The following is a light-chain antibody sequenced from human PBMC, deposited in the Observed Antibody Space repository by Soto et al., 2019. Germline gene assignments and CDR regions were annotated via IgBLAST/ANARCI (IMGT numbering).Light chain of an antibody. CDR1: IIGVRS. Sequence: SYALTQPPSVSVAPGQTAAIPCGGDIIGVRSVHWYRQTPGQPPILVVYDDTDRPSGITERFSGSKTGTLATLTVSRVEAGDDADDYCQVWDSRSDHVLFGGGTELTVL. J-gene: IGLJ3*02. CDR2: DDT. V-gene: IGLV3-21*02. CDR3: QVWDSRSDHVL.